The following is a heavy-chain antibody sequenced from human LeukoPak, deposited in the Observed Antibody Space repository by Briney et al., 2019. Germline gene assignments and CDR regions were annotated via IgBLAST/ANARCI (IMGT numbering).Heavy chain of an antibody. Sequence: GASVKVSCKASGYTFNGYYIHWVRQAPGQGLEWMGWINPNSGGTNYAQKFQGRVTMTRDTSISTAYMELSRLRSDDTAVFYCATSSGWKSSIDYWGQGTLVTVSS. J-gene: IGHJ4*02. CDR3: ATSSGWKSSIDY. CDR1: GYTFNGYY. V-gene: IGHV1-2*02. CDR2: INPNSGGT. D-gene: IGHD6-19*01.